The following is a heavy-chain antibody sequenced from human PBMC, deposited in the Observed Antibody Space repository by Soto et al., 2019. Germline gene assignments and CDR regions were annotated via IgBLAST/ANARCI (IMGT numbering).Heavy chain of an antibody. J-gene: IGHJ4*02. D-gene: IGHD6-13*01. Sequence: EVRLVESGGGLVQPGRSLRLSCAASGFTFDDYAMHWVRQVPGNGLEWVSAISWNSVSIAYAGSVKGRFTISRDNAKNSLYLQMNSLRAEDTALYFCAKDISSGIALFQWFDYWGQGTLVTVSS. CDR2: ISWNSVSI. V-gene: IGHV3-9*01. CDR3: AKDISSGIALFQWFDY. CDR1: GFTFDDYA.